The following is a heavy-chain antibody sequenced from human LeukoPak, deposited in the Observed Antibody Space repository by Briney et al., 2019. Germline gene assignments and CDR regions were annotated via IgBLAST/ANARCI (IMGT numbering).Heavy chain of an antibody. J-gene: IGHJ4*02. Sequence: GGSLRLSCAASGFTFSSYAMRWVRQAPGKGLEWVAFIRYDGRNKYYADSVKGRFTISRDNSKNTLYLQMNSLRAEDTSVYYCAKDLGDSGPTPDSDYWGQGTLVTVSS. V-gene: IGHV3-30*02. D-gene: IGHD1-26*01. CDR2: IRYDGRNK. CDR3: AKDLGDSGPTPDSDY. CDR1: GFTFSSYA.